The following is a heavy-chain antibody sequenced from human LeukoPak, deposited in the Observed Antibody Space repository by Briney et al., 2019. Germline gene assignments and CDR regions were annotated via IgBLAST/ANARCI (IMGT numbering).Heavy chain of an antibody. D-gene: IGHD6-6*01. Sequence: ASVRVSCKASGYTGYYMHWVRQAPGQGLEWMGWINPNGDGTNYAQKFQGRVTMTRDTSISSAYMELSRLRSDDTAVYYCARVGGSNSSPFDYWGQGTLVTVSS. CDR3: ARVGGSNSSPFDY. CDR2: INPNGDGT. J-gene: IGHJ4*02. V-gene: IGHV1-2*02. CDR1: GYTGYY.